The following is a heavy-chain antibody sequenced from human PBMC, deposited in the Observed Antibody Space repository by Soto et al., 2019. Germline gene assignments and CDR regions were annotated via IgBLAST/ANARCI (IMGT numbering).Heavy chain of an antibody. J-gene: IGHJ4*02. CDR1: GFSVSNNH. V-gene: IGHV3-53*01. CDR2: IHGGGST. D-gene: IGHD3-16*01. CDR3: AGRLTTAASLDY. Sequence: VQLVESGGGLIQPGGSLRLSCAASGFSVSNNHMTWIRQTAGKGLELVSFIHGGGSTSYADSVKGRFTISRDNSKNTRYLQMYRLRAEDTAIYYCAGRLTTAASLDYWGQVTLVSVSS.